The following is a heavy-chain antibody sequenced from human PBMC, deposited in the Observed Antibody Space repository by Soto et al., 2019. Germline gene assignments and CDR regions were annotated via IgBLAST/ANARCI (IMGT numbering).Heavy chain of an antibody. V-gene: IGHV1-69*01. CDR3: ARGGNIVVVPAALYYYGMDV. Sequence: QVQLVQSGAEVKKPGSSVKVSCKASVGTFSSYAISWVRQAPGQGLEWMGGIIPIFGTANYAQKFQGRVTITADESTSTAYMELSSLRSEDTAVYYCARGGNIVVVPAALYYYGMDVWGQGTTVTVSS. D-gene: IGHD2-2*01. CDR2: IIPIFGTA. J-gene: IGHJ6*02. CDR1: VGTFSSYA.